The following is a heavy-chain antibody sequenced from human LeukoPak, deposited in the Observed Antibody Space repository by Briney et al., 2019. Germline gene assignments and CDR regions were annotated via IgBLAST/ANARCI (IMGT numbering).Heavy chain of an antibody. Sequence: SETLSLTCTVSGGSISSYYWSWIRQPPGKGLEWIGYIYYSGSTNYNPSLKSRVTISVDTSKNQFSLKLSSVTAEDTAVYYCARHPDYYMDVWGKGTTVTVSS. V-gene: IGHV4-59*08. J-gene: IGHJ6*03. CDR3: ARHPDYYMDV. CDR2: IYYSGST. CDR1: GGSISSYY.